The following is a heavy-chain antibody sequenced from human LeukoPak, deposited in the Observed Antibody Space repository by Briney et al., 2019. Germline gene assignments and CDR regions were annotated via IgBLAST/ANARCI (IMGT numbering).Heavy chain of an antibody. Sequence: KPSETLSLTCTVSGGSISSYYWSWIRQPPGKGLEWIGYIYYSGSTNYNPSLKSRVTISVDTSKNQFSLKLSSVTAADTAVYYCAIRAAAAHLGMDVWGQGTTVTVSS. J-gene: IGHJ6*02. D-gene: IGHD6-13*01. CDR3: AIRAAAAHLGMDV. V-gene: IGHV4-59*01. CDR1: GGSISSYY. CDR2: IYYSGST.